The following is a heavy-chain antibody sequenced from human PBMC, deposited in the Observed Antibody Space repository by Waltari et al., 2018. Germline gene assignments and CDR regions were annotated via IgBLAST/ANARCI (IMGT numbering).Heavy chain of an antibody. V-gene: IGHV1-69*01. J-gene: IGHJ6*02. D-gene: IGHD1-26*01. CDR2: IIPIFGTA. CDR1: GGTFSSYA. CDR3: ARDKGIVGATTGDYYYGMDV. Sequence: QVQLVQSGAEVKKPGSSVKVSCKASGGTFSSYAISWLRQAPGQGLEWMGGIIPIFGTANYAQKFQGRVTITADESTSTAYMELSSLRSEDTAVYYCARDKGIVGATTGDYYYGMDVWGQGTTVTVSS.